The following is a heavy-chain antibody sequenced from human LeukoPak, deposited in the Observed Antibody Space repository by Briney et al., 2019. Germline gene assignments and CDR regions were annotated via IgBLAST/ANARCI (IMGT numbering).Heavy chain of an antibody. CDR3: AELGITMIGGV. J-gene: IGHJ6*04. CDR2: IKEDGSDK. V-gene: IGHV3-7*01. CDR1: GFMFSSSW. Sequence: PGGSLGLSCAASGFMFSSSWMAWVRQAPGKGLEWVANIKEDGSDKNYVDSMKGRFTISRDNAENSLYLQMNSLRAEDTAVYYCAELGITMIGGVWGKGTTVTISS. D-gene: IGHD3-10*02.